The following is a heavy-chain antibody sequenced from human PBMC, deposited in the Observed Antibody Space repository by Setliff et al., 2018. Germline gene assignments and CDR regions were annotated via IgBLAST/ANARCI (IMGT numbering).Heavy chain of an antibody. CDR2: ISGASSTI. CDR3: AQEVWNIYDNDNSWSGYSDH. V-gene: IGHV3-48*04. D-gene: IGHD3-3*01. CDR1: GFTFRNFG. Sequence: GGSLRLSCVVSGFTFRNFGMTWVRQAPGKGLEWLAKISGASSTIYYADSVKGRFTISRDNAKNPLYLQMNSLRAEDTALYYCAQEVWNIYDNDNSWSGYSDHWGQGTLVTVSS. J-gene: IGHJ4*02.